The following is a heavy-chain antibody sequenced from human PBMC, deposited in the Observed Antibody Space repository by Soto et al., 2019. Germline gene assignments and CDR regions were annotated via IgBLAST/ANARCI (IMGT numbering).Heavy chain of an antibody. CDR3: ARDRGDGYNWNAFDI. D-gene: IGHD5-12*01. CDR2: IYYSGST. CDR1: GGSISSYY. V-gene: IGHV4-59*01. Sequence: LSLTCTVSGGSISSYYWSWIRQPPGTGLEWIGYIYYSGSTNYNPSLKSRATISVDTSKNQFSLKLSSVTAADTAVYYCARDRGDGYNWNAFDIWGQGTMVT. J-gene: IGHJ3*02.